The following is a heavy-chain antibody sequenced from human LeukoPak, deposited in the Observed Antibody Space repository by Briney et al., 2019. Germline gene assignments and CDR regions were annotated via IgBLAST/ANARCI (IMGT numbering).Heavy chain of an antibody. CDR2: IYYSGST. Sequence: SETLSLTCTVSGGSISSYYWSWIRQSPANALECIGYIYYSGSTNYNPSLKSRVTISVDTSKNQFSLKLSSVTAADTAVYYCARLGAAAGTSFADYWGQGTLVTVSS. J-gene: IGHJ4*02. CDR3: ARLGAAAGTSFADY. D-gene: IGHD6-13*01. V-gene: IGHV4-59*08. CDR1: GGSISSYY.